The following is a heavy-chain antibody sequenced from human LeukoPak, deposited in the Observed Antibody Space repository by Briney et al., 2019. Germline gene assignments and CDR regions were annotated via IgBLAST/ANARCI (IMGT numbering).Heavy chain of an antibody. J-gene: IGHJ6*02. CDR1: GFTFSSYA. CDR2: ISGSGGST. Sequence: GGSLRLSCAASGFTFSSYAMSWVRQAPGKGLEWVSAISGSGGSTYYADSVKGRFTISRDNSKNTLYLQMNSLRAEDTAVYYCAKDLGSPPAAGTLYYYYYGMDVWGQGTTVTVSS. D-gene: IGHD6-13*01. V-gene: IGHV3-23*01. CDR3: AKDLGSPPAAGTLYYYYYGMDV.